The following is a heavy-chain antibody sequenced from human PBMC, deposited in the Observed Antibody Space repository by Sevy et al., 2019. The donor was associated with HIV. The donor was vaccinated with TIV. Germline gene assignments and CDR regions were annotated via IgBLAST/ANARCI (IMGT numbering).Heavy chain of an antibody. CDR2: FVASNNVI. V-gene: IGHV3-48*02. Sequence: GGSLRLSCAVSGFTLSSHSIGWVRQAPGKGLEWVSYFVASNNVIYHAVSVKGRFTISSDSAKNSLFLQMNSLRDEDTAVYYCARRGRDGPSRFFDYWGRGTLVTVSS. CDR1: GFTLSSHS. D-gene: IGHD3-10*01. J-gene: IGHJ4*02. CDR3: ARRGRDGPSRFFDY.